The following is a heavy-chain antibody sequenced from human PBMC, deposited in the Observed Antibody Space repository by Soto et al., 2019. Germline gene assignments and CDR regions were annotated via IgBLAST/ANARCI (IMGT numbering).Heavy chain of an antibody. V-gene: IGHV4-39*01. CDR3: ARQRTTVVTQAYFDY. J-gene: IGHJ4*02. CDR2: IYHSGRT. D-gene: IGHD2-21*02. Sequence: PSETLSLTCIVSGESISSSSYYWGWIRQPPGKGLEWIGSIYHSGRTYYNPSLKSRVSISIDTSKNQFSLKLSSMTAADTALYYCARQRTTVVTQAYFDYWGQGALVTVSS. CDR1: GESISSSSYY.